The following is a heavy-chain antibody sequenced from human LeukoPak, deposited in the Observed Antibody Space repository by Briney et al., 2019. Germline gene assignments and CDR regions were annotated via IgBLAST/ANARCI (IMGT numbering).Heavy chain of an antibody. CDR1: GYSFTTYW. D-gene: IGHD1-26*01. CDR3: ARLREVRGSYVDY. J-gene: IGHJ4*02. V-gene: IGHV5-51*01. CDR2: IYPGDSDT. Sequence: GESLKISCQGSGYSFTTYWIGWVRQMPGKGLEWMGIIYPGDSDTRYSPSFQGQVTISADKSISTAYLQWSSLKASDTAMYYCARLREVRGSYVDYWGQGTLVTVSS.